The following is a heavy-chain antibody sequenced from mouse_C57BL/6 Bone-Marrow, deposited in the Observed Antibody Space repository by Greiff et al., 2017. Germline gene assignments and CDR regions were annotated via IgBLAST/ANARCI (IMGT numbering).Heavy chain of an antibody. CDR1: GYTFTSYW. V-gene: IGHV1-7*01. CDR2: INPSSGYT. J-gene: IGHJ4*01. Sequence: VQLPESGAELAKPGASVKLSCKASGYTFTSYWMHWVKQRPGQGLEWIGYINPSSGYTKYNQKFKDKATLTADTSSSTADMQLSSLTYEDSAVYYCARCYYGNYWAMDYWGQGTSVTVSS. D-gene: IGHD2-1*01. CDR3: ARCYYGNYWAMDY.